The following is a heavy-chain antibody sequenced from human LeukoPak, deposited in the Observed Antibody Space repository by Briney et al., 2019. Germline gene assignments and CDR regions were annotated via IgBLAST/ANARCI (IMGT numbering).Heavy chain of an antibody. Sequence: RASVKVSCKASGGTFSSYAISWVRQAPGQGLEWMGGIIPIFGTANYAQKFQGRVTITADESTSTAYMELSSLRSKDTAVYYCARIATYCGGDCYYYYGMDVWGQGTTVTVSS. J-gene: IGHJ6*02. CDR1: GGTFSSYA. D-gene: IGHD2-21*02. CDR3: ARIATYCGGDCYYYYGMDV. CDR2: IIPIFGTA. V-gene: IGHV1-69*13.